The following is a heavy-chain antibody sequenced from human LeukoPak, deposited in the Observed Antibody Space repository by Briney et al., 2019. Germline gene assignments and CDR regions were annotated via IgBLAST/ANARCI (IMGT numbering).Heavy chain of an antibody. CDR3: ARGQGDIVVVPAATDP. CDR2: INPNSGGT. Sequence: ASVKVSCKASGYTFTGYYMHWVRQAPGQGLEWMGWINPNSGGTNYAQKFQGRVTMTRDTSISTAYMELSRLRSDDTAVYYCARGQGDIVVVPAATDPWGQGTLVTVSS. CDR1: GYTFTGYY. J-gene: IGHJ5*02. V-gene: IGHV1-2*02. D-gene: IGHD2-2*01.